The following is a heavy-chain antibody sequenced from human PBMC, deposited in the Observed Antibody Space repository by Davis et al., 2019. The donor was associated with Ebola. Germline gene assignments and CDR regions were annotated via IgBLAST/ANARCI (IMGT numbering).Heavy chain of an antibody. CDR2: HYTNGVGT. CDR3: ATRGP. CDR1: GFIFRSYV. V-gene: IGHV3-23*05. Sequence: GGSLRLSCAASGFIFRSYVMSWVRQAPGKGLEWVSTHYTNGVGTFYSDSVRARFTISTDESKNTLNLQMSSLRVDDTAVYYCATRGPWGQGTLVSVDS. J-gene: IGHJ5*02.